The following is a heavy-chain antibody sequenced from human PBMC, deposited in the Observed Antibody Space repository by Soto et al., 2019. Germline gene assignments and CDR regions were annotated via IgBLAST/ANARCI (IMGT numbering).Heavy chain of an antibody. D-gene: IGHD1-7*01. CDR2: IIPIFGTA. CDR3: AREPNYPSLRDHAYYGMDV. Sequence: QVQLVQSGAEVKKPGSSVKVSCKASGGTFSSYAISWVRQAPGQGLEWMGGIIPIFGTANYAQKFQGRVTITADESTRTAYMELSSLRSEDTAVYYCAREPNYPSLRDHAYYGMDVWGQGTTVTVSS. CDR1: GGTFSSYA. V-gene: IGHV1-69*12. J-gene: IGHJ6*02.